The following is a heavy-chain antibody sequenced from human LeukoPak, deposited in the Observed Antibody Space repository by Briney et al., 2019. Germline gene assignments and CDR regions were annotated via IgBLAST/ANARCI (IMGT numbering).Heavy chain of an antibody. V-gene: IGHV3-23*01. CDR1: GFTFSSYA. Sequence: GRSLRLSCAASGFTFSSYAMSWVRQAPGKGLEWVSAISGSGGSTYYADSVKGRFTISRGNSKNTLYLQMNSLRAEDTAVYYCAKDSNYYDSSGYYSYYFDYWGQGTLVTVSS. CDR3: AKDSNYYDSSGYYSYYFDY. CDR2: ISGSGGST. D-gene: IGHD3-22*01. J-gene: IGHJ4*02.